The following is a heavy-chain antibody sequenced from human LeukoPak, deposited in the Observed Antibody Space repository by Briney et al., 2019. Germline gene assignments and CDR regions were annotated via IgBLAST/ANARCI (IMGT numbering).Heavy chain of an antibody. V-gene: IGHV1-3*01. Sequence: ASVKVSCKASGYTFTSYAMHWVRQAPGQRLERMGWINAGNGNTKYSQKFQGRVTITRDTSASTAYMELSSLRSEDTAVYYCARDPAVVPTPSLIDDWGQGTLVTVSS. J-gene: IGHJ4*02. CDR3: ARDPAVVPTPSLIDD. CDR2: INAGNGNT. CDR1: GYTFTSYA. D-gene: IGHD3-10*01.